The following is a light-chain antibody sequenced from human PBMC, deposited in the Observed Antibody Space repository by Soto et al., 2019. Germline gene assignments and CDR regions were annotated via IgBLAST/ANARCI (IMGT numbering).Light chain of an antibody. CDR3: QQRSNWPPRVT. V-gene: IGKV3-11*01. CDR1: QSVSSY. J-gene: IGKJ4*01. Sequence: EIVLTQSTATLSLSPGERATLSCRASQSVSSYLAWYQQKPGQAPRLLIYDASNRATGIPARFSGSGSGTDFTLTISSLEPEAFAVYYCQQRSNWPPRVTFGGGTKVEIK. CDR2: DAS.